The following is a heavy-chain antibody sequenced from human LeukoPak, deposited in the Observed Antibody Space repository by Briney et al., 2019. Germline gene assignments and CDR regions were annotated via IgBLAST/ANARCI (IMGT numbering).Heavy chain of an antibody. CDR3: ARGSAMGGIWFDP. J-gene: IGHJ5*02. D-gene: IGHD3-10*01. CDR2: ITPIFGTA. CDR1: GGTFSSYA. V-gene: IGHV1-69*13. Sequence: ASVKVSCKASGGTFSSYAISWVRQAPGQGLEWMGGITPIFGTANYAQKFQGRVTITADESTSTAYMELSSLRSEDTAVYYCARGSAMGGIWFDPWGQGTLVTVSS.